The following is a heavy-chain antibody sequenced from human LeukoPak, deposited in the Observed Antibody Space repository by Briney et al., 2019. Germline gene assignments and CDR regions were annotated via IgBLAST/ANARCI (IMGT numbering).Heavy chain of an antibody. V-gene: IGHV3-23*01. D-gene: IGHD1-14*01. J-gene: IGHJ4*02. Sequence: ESGGSLRLSCAASGFIFRNYAMNWVRQAPGQGLEWVSGVSASGGSTFNADSVKGRFSISRDNSKNTLYLEMNSLRPEDTALYYCAKSLGNQRDLDYWGQGTLVTVSS. CDR3: AKSLGNQRDLDY. CDR1: GFIFRNYA. CDR2: VSASGGST.